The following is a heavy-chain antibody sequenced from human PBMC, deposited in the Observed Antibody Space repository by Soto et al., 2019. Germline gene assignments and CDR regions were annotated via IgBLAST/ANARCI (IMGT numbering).Heavy chain of an antibody. CDR1: GGSISSGGYY. J-gene: IGHJ4*02. CDR2: THYSGTA. Sequence: QVQLQESGPGLVKPSQTLSLTCTVSGGSISSGGYYWSWIRQHPGKGLEWIGYTHYSGTAYYNPSLTSRVSISVDTSKNQFSLMLSSVTAADTAVYYCARVYRTGVIGQYFDNWGQGTRVTVSS. CDR3: ARVYRTGVIGQYFDN. V-gene: IGHV4-31*03. D-gene: IGHD3-16*02.